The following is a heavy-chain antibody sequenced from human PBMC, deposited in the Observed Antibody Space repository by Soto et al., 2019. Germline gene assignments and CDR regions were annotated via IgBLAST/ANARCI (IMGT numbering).Heavy chain of an antibody. J-gene: IGHJ6*02. V-gene: IGHV3-23*01. Sequence: EVQLLESGGGLVQPGGSLRLSCSTSGFTFWNFAMAWVRQGPGKGLEWVSTVNDRGGSTYYADSVKGRFTISRDDSENTLHLQMSSLRTDDTAIYYCARWGYGTNFYYHYAMDVWGQGTTVTVSS. CDR1: GFTFWNFA. CDR2: VNDRGGST. CDR3: ARWGYGTNFYYHYAMDV. D-gene: IGHD3-16*01.